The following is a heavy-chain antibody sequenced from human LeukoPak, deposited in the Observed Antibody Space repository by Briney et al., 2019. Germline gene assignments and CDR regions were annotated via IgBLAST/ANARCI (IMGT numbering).Heavy chain of an antibody. Sequence: TSETLSLTCAVYGGTFSDYYWSWIRQPPGKGLEWIGYIYYSGSTYYNPSLKSRVTISVDTSKNQFSLKLSSVTAADTAVYYCARDGTYGDLHDAFDIWGQGTMVTVSS. V-gene: IGHV4-30-4*08. CDR1: GGTFSDYY. CDR2: IYYSGST. J-gene: IGHJ3*02. D-gene: IGHD4-17*01. CDR3: ARDGTYGDLHDAFDI.